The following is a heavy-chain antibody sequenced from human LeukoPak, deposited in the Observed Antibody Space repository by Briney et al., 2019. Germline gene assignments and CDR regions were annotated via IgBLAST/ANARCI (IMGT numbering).Heavy chain of an antibody. D-gene: IGHD2/OR15-2a*01. CDR1: GGSISSSSSY. J-gene: IGHJ3*02. CDR2: IYYSGNT. Sequence: PSETLSLTCTVSGGSISSSSSYWGWIRQPPGKGLEWIGSIYYSGNTYYNPSLRSRVTISVDTSKNQFSLKLSSVTAADTALYYCTRLLRSIDAFDIWGQGTMVTVSS. V-gene: IGHV4-39*01. CDR3: TRLLRSIDAFDI.